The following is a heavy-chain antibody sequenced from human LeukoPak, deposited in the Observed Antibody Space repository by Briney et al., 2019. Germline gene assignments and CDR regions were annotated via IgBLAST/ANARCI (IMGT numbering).Heavy chain of an antibody. D-gene: IGHD1-7*01. CDR2: IYYSGST. J-gene: IGHJ6*02. V-gene: IGHV4-59*01. CDR1: GDSISSYY. Sequence: SETLSLTCTVSGDSISSYYWSWIRQPPGKGLEWIGYIYYSGSTNYNPSLKSRVTISVDTSKDQFSLKLSSVTAADTAVYYCARVGTIDYYYGMDVWGQGTTVTVSS. CDR3: ARVGTIDYYYGMDV.